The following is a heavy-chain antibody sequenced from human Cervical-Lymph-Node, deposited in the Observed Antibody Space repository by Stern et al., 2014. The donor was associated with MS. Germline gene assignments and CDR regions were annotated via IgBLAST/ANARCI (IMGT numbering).Heavy chain of an antibody. V-gene: IGHV1-69*01. CDR3: ARGDSEAPIYYFDY. Sequence: QLVKSGAEVKKPGSSVKVSCKTSGGTFNTFAIGWVRQAPGQGLEWMGGISPLFDATNYAQKFQGRLTITADESTRTVYMELSSLRFDDTAMYYCARGDSEAPIYYFDYWGQGTLVTVSS. CDR2: ISPLFDAT. CDR1: GGTFNTFA. J-gene: IGHJ4*02. D-gene: IGHD2-21*01.